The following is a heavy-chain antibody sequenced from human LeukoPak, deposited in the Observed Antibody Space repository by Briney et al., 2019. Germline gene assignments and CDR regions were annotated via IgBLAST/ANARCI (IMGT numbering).Heavy chain of an antibody. CDR2: IYHSGST. D-gene: IGHD3-22*01. V-gene: IGHV4-4*02. J-gene: IGHJ4*02. CDR1: GGSISSSIW. CDR3: AREGDDSSGSLKNYFDY. Sequence: SETLSLTCAVSGGSISSSIWWSWVRQPPGKGLEWIGEIYHSGSTNYNPSLKSRVTISVDKSKNQFSLKLSSVTAADTAVYYCAREGDDSSGSLKNYFDYWGQGTLVTVSS.